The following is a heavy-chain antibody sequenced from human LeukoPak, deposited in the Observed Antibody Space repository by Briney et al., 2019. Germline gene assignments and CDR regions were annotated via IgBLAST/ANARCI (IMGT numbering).Heavy chain of an antibody. D-gene: IGHD3-9*01. CDR1: GLTFSSYA. CDR2: ISGSGGST. Sequence: GGSLRLSCAASGLTFSSYAMSWVRQAPGKGLEWVSAISGSGGSTYYADSVRGRFTISRDNAKNTLYLQMNTLRVEDTAVYYCTRDLMGYDVSTGLHHYYMDVWGQGTTVTVSS. V-gene: IGHV3-23*01. J-gene: IGHJ6*02. CDR3: TRDLMGYDVSTGLHHYYMDV.